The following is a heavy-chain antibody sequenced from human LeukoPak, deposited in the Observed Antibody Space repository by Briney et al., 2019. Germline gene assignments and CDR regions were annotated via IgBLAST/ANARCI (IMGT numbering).Heavy chain of an antibody. CDR3: ARDQSLRIAAAGTDAFDI. Sequence: GASVKVSCKASGYTFTSYAMHWVRQAPGQRLEWMGWINAGNGNTKSSQKFQGRVTITRDTSASTAYMELSSLRSEDTAVYYCARDQSLRIAAAGTDAFDIWGQGTMVTVSS. D-gene: IGHD6-13*01. V-gene: IGHV1-3*01. CDR1: GYTFTSYA. J-gene: IGHJ3*02. CDR2: INAGNGNT.